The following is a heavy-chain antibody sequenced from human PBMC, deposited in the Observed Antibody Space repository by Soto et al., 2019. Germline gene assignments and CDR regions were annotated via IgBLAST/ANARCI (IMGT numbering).Heavy chain of an antibody. D-gene: IGHD4-17*01. V-gene: IGHV4-31*01. CDR3: AREVLHYGDYVFWGYFDS. CDR1: GGSISIGGYY. CDR2: IYYNGST. J-gene: IGHJ4*02. Sequence: QVQLQESGPGLVKPSQTLSLTCTVSGGSISIGGYYWSWIRQHPGKGLEWIGYIYYNGSTYYNPSLKCSVTIQVDTSKKQFSLKLRSVSEEDTDVYYCAREVLHYGDYVFWGYFDSWGQGTLVTVSS.